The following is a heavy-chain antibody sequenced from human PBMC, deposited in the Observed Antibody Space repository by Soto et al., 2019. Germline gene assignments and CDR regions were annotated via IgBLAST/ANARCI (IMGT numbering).Heavy chain of an antibody. V-gene: IGHV3-48*01. Sequence: EVQLVESGGGLVQPGGSLRLSCAASGFTFSSYSMNWVRQAPGKGLEWVSYISSSSSTIYYADSVKGRFTISRDNAKNSLYLQMNSLRAEDTAVYYCARDMVRGGGCAFDIWGQGTMVTVSA. D-gene: IGHD3-10*01. J-gene: IGHJ3*02. CDR3: ARDMVRGGGCAFDI. CDR2: ISSSSSTI. CDR1: GFTFSSYS.